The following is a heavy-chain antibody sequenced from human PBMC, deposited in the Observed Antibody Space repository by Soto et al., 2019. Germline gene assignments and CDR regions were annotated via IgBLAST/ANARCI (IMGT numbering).Heavy chain of an antibody. V-gene: IGHV3-74*01. D-gene: IGHD3-22*01. CDR1: VFTFISYW. CDR3: GRAYYDNSGYPLGGMDV. J-gene: IGHJ6*02. CDR2: IRGDGGYT. Sequence: PGWSLRLACASSVFTFISYWMQWVRQAPRKGLVHVSRIRGDGGYTDHAESVKGRFTISRDNAKNTLYLQMNSLRAEDTAVYYCGRAYYDNSGYPLGGMDVWGQGTMVTVSS.